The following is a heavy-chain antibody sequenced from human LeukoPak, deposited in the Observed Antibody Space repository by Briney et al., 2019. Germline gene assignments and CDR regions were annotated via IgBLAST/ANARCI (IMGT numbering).Heavy chain of an antibody. J-gene: IGHJ4*02. D-gene: IGHD5-12*01. CDR3: APLAATTDY. CDR2: ISASGGGT. V-gene: IGHV3-23*01. CDR1: GFTLSSYA. Sequence: PGGSLRLSCAASGFTLSSYAMSWVRQAPGKGLEWVSSISASGGGTYYADSVKGRFTISRDTSKNTLYLQMNSLRAEDTAAYYCAPLAATTDYWGQGTLVTVSS.